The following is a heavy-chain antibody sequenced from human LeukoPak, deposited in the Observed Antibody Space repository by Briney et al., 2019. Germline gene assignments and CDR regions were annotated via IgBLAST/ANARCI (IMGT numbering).Heavy chain of an antibody. CDR1: GDSISTKNYY. D-gene: IGHD6-19*01. CDR3: ARRRGTGLYYFDY. V-gene: IGHV4-39*01. CDR2: IYYSGTT. Sequence: SETLSLTCTVSGDSISTKNYYWTWIRQPPGKGPEWIGTIYYSGTTYYNPSLKSRVTISVDTSRNQFSLRLSSVTAADTAVYYCARRRGTGLYYFDYWGQGALVTVSS. J-gene: IGHJ4*02.